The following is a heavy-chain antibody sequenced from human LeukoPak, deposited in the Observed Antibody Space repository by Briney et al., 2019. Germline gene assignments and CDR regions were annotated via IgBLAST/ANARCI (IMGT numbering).Heavy chain of an antibody. V-gene: IGHV4-4*07. CDR3: ARVNDYYDSSGYYSPGAFDI. Sequence: SETLSLTCTVSGGSISSYYWSWIRQPAGKGLEWIGRIYTSGSTNYNPSLKSRVTVSVDTSKNQFSLKLSSVTAADTAVYYCARVNDYYDSSGYYSPGAFDIWGQGTMVTVSS. J-gene: IGHJ3*02. CDR1: GGSISSYY. CDR2: IYTSGST. D-gene: IGHD3-22*01.